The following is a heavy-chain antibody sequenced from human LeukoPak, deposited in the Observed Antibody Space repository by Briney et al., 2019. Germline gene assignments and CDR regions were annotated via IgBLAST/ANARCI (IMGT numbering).Heavy chain of an antibody. V-gene: IGHV1-2*02. CDR3: ARDVSYYDILTGYYATSGMDV. J-gene: IGHJ6*02. Sequence: ASVTVSCKASGYTFTGYYMHWVRQAPGQGLEWMGWINPNSGGTNYAQKFQGRVTMTRDTSISTAYMELSRLRSDDTAVYYCARDVSYYDILTGYYATSGMDVWGQGTTVTVSS. CDR2: INPNSGGT. CDR1: GYTFTGYY. D-gene: IGHD3-9*01.